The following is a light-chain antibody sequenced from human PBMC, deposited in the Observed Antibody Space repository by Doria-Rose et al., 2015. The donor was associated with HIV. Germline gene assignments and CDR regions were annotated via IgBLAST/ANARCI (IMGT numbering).Light chain of an antibody. Sequence: IQITQSPSSLSASVGARLTITCQASQDISNYLNWYQQKPGKAPKLLIYDASNLERGVPSRFSGSGSGTDFTFTISSLQPEDIAAYYRQQYDDLPYTFGQGTNLKIK. CDR3: QQYDDLPYT. CDR1: QDISNY. J-gene: IGKJ2*01. CDR2: DAS. V-gene: IGKV1-33*01.